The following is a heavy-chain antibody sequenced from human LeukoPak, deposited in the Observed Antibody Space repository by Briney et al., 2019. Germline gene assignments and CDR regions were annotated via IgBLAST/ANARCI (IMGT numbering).Heavy chain of an antibody. V-gene: IGHV6-1*01. CDR3: ARGSNSGYLLPYYYYYYMDV. Sequence: SQTLSLTCAISGDSVSSNSAAWSWIRQSPSRGLEWLGRTYFRSKWYNDSALSVKSRISIKPDTSKNQFSLQLNSVTPEDTAVYYCARGSNSGYLLPYYYYYYMDVWGKGTTVTVSS. D-gene: IGHD5-12*01. J-gene: IGHJ6*03. CDR2: TYFRSKWYN. CDR1: GDSVSSNSAA.